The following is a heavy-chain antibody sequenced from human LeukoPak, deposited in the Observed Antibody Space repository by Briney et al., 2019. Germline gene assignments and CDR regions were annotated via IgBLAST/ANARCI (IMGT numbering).Heavy chain of an antibody. V-gene: IGHV1-8*03. CDR2: MNPNSGNT. J-gene: IGHJ5*02. D-gene: IGHD3-3*01. Sequence: ASVKVSCKASGYTFTSYDINWVRQATGQGLEWMGWMNPNSGNTGCAQKFQGRVAITRNTSISTAYMELSSLRSEDTAVYYCARGLFHDFWSGYYHWGQGTLVTVSS. CDR3: ARGLFHDFWSGYYH. CDR1: GYTFTSYD.